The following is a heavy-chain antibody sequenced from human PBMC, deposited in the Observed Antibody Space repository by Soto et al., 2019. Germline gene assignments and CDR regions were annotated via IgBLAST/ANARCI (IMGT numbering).Heavy chain of an antibody. D-gene: IGHD6-13*01. CDR2: IDPSDSYT. CDR1: GYSFTSYW. Sequence: PGESLKISCKGSGYSFTSYWISWVRQMPGKGLEWMGRIDPSDSYTNYSPSFQGHVTISADKSISTAYLQWSSLKASDTAMYYCARHKRYSSSWYQNDYYYGMDVWGQGTTVTVSS. CDR3: ARHKRYSSSWYQNDYYYGMDV. V-gene: IGHV5-10-1*01. J-gene: IGHJ6*02.